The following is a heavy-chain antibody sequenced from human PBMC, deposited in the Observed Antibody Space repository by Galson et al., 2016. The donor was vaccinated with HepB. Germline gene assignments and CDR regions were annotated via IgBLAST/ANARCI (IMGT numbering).Heavy chain of an antibody. CDR3: ARDLGDCSGGGCYGDPFDV. CDR2: ISGNGQTT. D-gene: IGHD2-15*01. V-gene: IGHV3-23*01. CDR1: GFTFNSFA. J-gene: IGHJ3*01. Sequence: SLRLSCAASGFTFNSFAMNWVRQAPGKGPEWVSTISGNGQTTFYTDPAKGRFTISRDNAKNTLFLQMHSLRADDTAVYYCARDLGDCSGGGCYGDPFDVWGQGTMVTVSS.